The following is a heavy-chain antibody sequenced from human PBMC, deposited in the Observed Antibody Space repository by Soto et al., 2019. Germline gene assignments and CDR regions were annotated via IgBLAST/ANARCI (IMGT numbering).Heavy chain of an antibody. CDR1: GYIFVNSG. CDR3: EIVDNYVTPTPQDV. J-gene: IGHJ6*02. D-gene: IGHD3-16*01. Sequence: QVQLVQSGDDVRKPWSSVTVSCKASGYIFVNSGLSWVRQAAVHALGWMGWLSRYSGNTHYASKVHGRLTMTTDTSTSTAYMDPGSLTSDDTAVYDCEIVDNYVTPTPQDVWGQGTPVTVSS. CDR2: LSRYSGNT. V-gene: IGHV1-18*01.